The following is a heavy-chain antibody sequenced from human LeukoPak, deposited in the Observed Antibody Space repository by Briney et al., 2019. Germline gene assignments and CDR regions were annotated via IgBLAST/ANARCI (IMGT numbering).Heavy chain of an antibody. D-gene: IGHD3-3*01. CDR2: IYYSGST. CDR1: GGSISSYY. Sequence: SETLSLTCTVSGGSISSYYWSWIRQPPGKGLEWIGYIYYSGSTNYNPSLKSRVTISVDTSKNQFSLKLSSVTAADTAVYYCARLGIWSGSPQPDYWGQGTLVTVSS. CDR3: ARLGIWSGSPQPDY. V-gene: IGHV4-59*01. J-gene: IGHJ4*02.